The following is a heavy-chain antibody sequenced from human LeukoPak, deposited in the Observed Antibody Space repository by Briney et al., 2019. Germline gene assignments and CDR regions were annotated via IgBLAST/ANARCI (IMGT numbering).Heavy chain of an antibody. CDR1: GFTFSDYA. CDR2: ISYDGSNK. Sequence: VGSLRLSCAPSGFTFSDYAMHWGRQTPGKGLEWVSIISYDGSNKYFADSVKGRFTISRDNSKNTLYLQMNSLRAEDEAVYYCARETYSSFDSWGQGTLVTVSS. J-gene: IGHJ4*02. D-gene: IGHD6-13*01. V-gene: IGHV3-30*01. CDR3: ARETYSSFDS.